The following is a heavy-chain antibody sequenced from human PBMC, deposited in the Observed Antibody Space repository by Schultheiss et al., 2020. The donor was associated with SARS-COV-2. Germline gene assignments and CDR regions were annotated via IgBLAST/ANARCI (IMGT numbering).Heavy chain of an antibody. Sequence: KVSCKASGYSFTIYGFSWVRQMPGKGLEWMGRIDPSDSYTNYSPSFQGHVTISADKSISTAYLQWSSLKASDTAMYYCARTGPGQQLALYYYYYGMDVWGQGTTVTVSS. CDR1: GYSFTIYG. V-gene: IGHV5-10-1*01. CDR2: IDPSDSYT. J-gene: IGHJ6*02. CDR3: ARTGPGQQLALYYYYYGMDV. D-gene: IGHD6-13*01.